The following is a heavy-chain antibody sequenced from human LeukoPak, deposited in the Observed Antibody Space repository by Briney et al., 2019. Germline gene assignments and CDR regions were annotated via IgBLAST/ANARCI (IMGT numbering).Heavy chain of an antibody. Sequence: ASVKVSCKASGYTFTGYYMHWVRQAPGQGLEWMGWINPNSGGTNYAQKFQGRVTMTRDTSISTAYMELSRLRSDDTAVYYCARDLYYGSGSYSAYYYYYMDVWGKGTTVTVSS. J-gene: IGHJ6*03. V-gene: IGHV1-2*02. D-gene: IGHD3-10*01. CDR1: GYTFTGYY. CDR3: ARDLYYGSGSYSAYYYYYMDV. CDR2: INPNSGGT.